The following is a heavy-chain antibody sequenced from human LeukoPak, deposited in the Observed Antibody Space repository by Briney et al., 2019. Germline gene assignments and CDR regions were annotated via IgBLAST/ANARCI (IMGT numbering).Heavy chain of an antibody. J-gene: IGHJ4*02. V-gene: IGHV3-48*02. D-gene: IGHD6-19*01. CDR1: GFTFSTYS. CDR2: ISSSSSTI. CDR3: ARDGGYSSGWYIGYFDY. Sequence: SGGSLRLSCAASGFTFSTYSVNWVRQAPGKGLEWVSYISSSSSTIYYADSVKGRFTISRDNAKNSLYLQMNSLRDEDTAVYYCARDGGYSSGWYIGYFDYWGQGTLVTVSS.